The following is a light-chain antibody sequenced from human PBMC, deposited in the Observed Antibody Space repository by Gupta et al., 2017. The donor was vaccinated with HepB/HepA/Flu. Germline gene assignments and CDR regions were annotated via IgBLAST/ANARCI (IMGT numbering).Light chain of an antibody. CDR3: QVWDSSSDHRV. CDR1: NIGSKS. V-gene: IGLV3-21*02. J-gene: IGLJ3*02. CDR2: DDS. Sequence: SSVLTPPPSLSVAPGQTARITCGGNNIGSKSVHWYQQKPGQAPELVVYDDSDRPSGIPERFSGSNSGNTATLTISRVEAGDEADYYCQVWDSSSDHRVFGGGTKLTVL.